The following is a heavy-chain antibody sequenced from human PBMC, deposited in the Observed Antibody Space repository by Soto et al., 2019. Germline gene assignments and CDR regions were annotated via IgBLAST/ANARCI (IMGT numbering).Heavy chain of an antibody. CDR2: ISTSGATR. D-gene: IGHD3-3*01. CDR1: GFTFSTDS. Sequence: EVQLVESGGGLVQPGGSLRLSCVASGFTFSTDSMNWVRQAPGKGLEWVAHISTSGATRYYADSVKGRFTISRDNAKTSLYRQMDSLRNEDTAVYYCARFFGSGVDYWGQGTLVTVSS. J-gene: IGHJ4*02. V-gene: IGHV3-48*02. CDR3: ARFFGSGVDY.